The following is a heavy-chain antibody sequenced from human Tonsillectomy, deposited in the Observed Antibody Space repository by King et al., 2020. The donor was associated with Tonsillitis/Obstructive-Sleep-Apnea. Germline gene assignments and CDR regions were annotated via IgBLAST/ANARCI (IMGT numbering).Heavy chain of an antibody. CDR2: INHSGST. CDR1: GGSFSGYH. J-gene: IGHJ6*03. Sequence: VQLQQWGAGLLKPSETLSLSCAVYGGSFSGYHWSWIRQPPGKGLEWIGEINHSGSTNYNPSLEGRLTISVDTSKNQFSLRLTSVTAADTALYSCAIGPTVVEAAAKMFYMDVWGKGTTVIVSS. V-gene: IGHV4-34*01. D-gene: IGHD2-2*01. CDR3: AIGPTVVEAAAKMFYMDV.